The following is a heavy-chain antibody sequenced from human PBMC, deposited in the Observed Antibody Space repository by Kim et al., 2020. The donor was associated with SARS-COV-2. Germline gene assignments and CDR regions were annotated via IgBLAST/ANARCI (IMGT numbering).Heavy chain of an antibody. Sequence: SETLSLTCTVSGGSISSSSYYWGWIRQPPGKGLDWIALIYYNGTSFFNPSLKSRVTISVDTSRNQFSLKLSSVTAADTAIYYCATTLGYTSGWFDYWGRGTLVTVSS. D-gene: IGHD6-19*01. CDR2: IYYNGTS. V-gene: IGHV4-39*01. J-gene: IGHJ4*02. CDR3: ATTLGYTSGWFDY. CDR1: GGSISSSSYY.